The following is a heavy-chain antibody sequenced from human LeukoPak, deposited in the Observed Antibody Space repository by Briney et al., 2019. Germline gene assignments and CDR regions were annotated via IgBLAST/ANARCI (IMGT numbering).Heavy chain of an antibody. Sequence: GGSLRLSCAASGFTFSSYWMHWVRQAPGKGLVWVSRINSDGSSTSYADSVKGRFTISRDNAKNTLYLQMNSLRAGDTAVYYCARVGIAVAALDAFDIWGQGTMVTVSS. CDR2: INSDGSST. CDR3: ARVGIAVAALDAFDI. D-gene: IGHD6-19*01. CDR1: GFTFSSYW. J-gene: IGHJ3*02. V-gene: IGHV3-74*01.